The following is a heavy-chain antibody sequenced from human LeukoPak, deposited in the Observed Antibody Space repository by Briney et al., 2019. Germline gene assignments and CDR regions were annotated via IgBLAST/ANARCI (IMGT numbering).Heavy chain of an antibody. CDR3: ARGDLVRGVINHDAFDI. CDR2: DLYSGTT. D-gene: IGHD3-10*01. V-gene: IGHV4-39*07. Sequence: TSETLSLTCTVSGGSISSRSYSRGWIRQPPGKGLEWIGSDLYSGTTHYSPSLRGRVSISVDTSKNQFSLKLTSVTAADTAVYYCARGDLVRGVINHDAFDIWGQGTMVTVSS. CDR1: GGSISSRSYS. J-gene: IGHJ3*02.